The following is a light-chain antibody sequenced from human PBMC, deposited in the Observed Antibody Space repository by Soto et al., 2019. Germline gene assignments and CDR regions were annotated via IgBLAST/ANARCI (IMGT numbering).Light chain of an antibody. V-gene: IGLV1-40*01. CDR1: SSNIGAGYD. J-gene: IGLJ1*01. CDR2: GNS. Sequence: QSVLTQPPLVSGAPGQRVTISCTGSSSNIGAGYDVHWYQQPPGTAPKLLIYGNSNRPSGVPDRFSGSKSGTSASLAITGLQAEDEADYYCQSYDSSLSGYVFGTGTKLTVL. CDR3: QSYDSSLSGYV.